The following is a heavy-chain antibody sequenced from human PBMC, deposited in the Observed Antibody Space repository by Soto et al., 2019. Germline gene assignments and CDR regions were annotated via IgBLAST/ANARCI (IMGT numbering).Heavy chain of an antibody. CDR2: ISAYNGNT. V-gene: IGHV1-18*01. J-gene: IGHJ4*02. Sequence: ASVKVSCKASGYTFTSYGISWVRQAPGQGLEWMGWISAYNGNTNYAQKLQGRVTMTTDTSTSTAYMELRSLRSDDTAVYYCARGDYRDSSGYYPARDYWGQGALVTVSS. D-gene: IGHD3-22*01. CDR1: GYTFTSYG. CDR3: ARGDYRDSSGYYPARDY.